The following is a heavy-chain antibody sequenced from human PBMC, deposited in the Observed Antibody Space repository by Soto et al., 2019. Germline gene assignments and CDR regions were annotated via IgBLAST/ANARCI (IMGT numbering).Heavy chain of an antibody. V-gene: IGHV4-34*01. J-gene: IGHJ6*03. CDR3: ARGGPIHCSGGSCYSDYYYYYMDV. D-gene: IGHD2-15*01. Sequence: ASETLSLTCAVYGGSFSGYYWSWIRQPPGKGLEWIGEINHSGSTNYNPSLKSRVTISVDTSKNQFSLKLSSVTAADTAVYYCARGGPIHCSGGSCYSDYYYYYMDVWGKGTTVTVSS. CDR2: INHSGST. CDR1: GGSFSGYY.